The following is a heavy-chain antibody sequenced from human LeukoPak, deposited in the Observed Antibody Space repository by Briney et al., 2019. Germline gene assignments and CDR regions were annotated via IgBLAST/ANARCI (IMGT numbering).Heavy chain of an antibody. CDR1: GFTFSSYS. J-gene: IGHJ4*02. CDR3: ARESGTPYLLDY. V-gene: IGHV3-21*01. CDR2: ISSSSRYI. D-gene: IGHD1-1*01. Sequence: GGSLRLSCAASGFTFSSYSMTWVRQAPGKGLEWVSSISSSSRYIYYADSVKGRFTISRDNAKNSLYLQMNSLRAEDTAVYYCARESGTPYLLDYWGQGTLVTVSS.